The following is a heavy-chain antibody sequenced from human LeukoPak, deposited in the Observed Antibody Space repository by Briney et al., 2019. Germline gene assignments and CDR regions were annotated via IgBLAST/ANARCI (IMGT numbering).Heavy chain of an antibody. CDR2: INHSGNI. Sequence: SETLYLTCAVYGGSFSGYYWSWIRQAPGKGLEWIGKINHSGNIDYNPSLKSGVTISVDTSKNQISLKLVSVTAADTAVYYCARRKTAKTTVCWFDPRGQGTLVTVSS. CDR3: ARRKTAKTTVCWFDP. CDR1: GGSFSGYY. J-gene: IGHJ5*02. D-gene: IGHD4-17*01. V-gene: IGHV4-34*01.